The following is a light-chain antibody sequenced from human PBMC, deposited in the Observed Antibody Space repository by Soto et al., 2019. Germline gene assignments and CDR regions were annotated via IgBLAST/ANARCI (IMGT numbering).Light chain of an antibody. CDR1: QRVNSRY. CDR3: QQYGSSPTWT. CDR2: GAS. J-gene: IGKJ1*01. Sequence: EIVLPQSPGTLSFSAGERATLSCRASQRVNSRYLAWYQQKPGQAPRLLIYGASTSATGIPDRFSGSGSGTDFTLTISRLEPEDSAVYYCQQYGSSPTWTFGQGTKVDIK. V-gene: IGKV3-20*01.